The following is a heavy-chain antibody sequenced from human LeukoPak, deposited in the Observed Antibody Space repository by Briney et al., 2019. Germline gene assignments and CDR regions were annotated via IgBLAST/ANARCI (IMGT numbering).Heavy chain of an antibody. CDR2: IYYTGST. J-gene: IGHJ4*02. V-gene: IGHV4-59*01. Sequence: KPSETLSLTCTVSGGSINTYYLSWIRQPPGKGLECIGHIYYTGSTNYNPSLKSRVTISVDTSKNQFSLKLSSATAADTAVYYCAREASGYYDRSVSLWGQGTLVTVSS. D-gene: IGHD3-22*01. CDR3: AREASGYYDRSVSL. CDR1: GGSINTYY.